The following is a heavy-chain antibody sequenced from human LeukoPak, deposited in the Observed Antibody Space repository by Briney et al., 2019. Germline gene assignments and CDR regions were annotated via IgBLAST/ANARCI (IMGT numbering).Heavy chain of an antibody. D-gene: IGHD2-2*01. J-gene: IGHJ4*02. V-gene: IGHV3-21*01. CDR3: AKQVVPAAHIDY. Sequence: GGSLRLSCAASGFTFSSYSMNWVRQAPGKGLEWVSSISSSSSYIYYADSVKGRFTISRDNAKNSLYLQMNSLRAEDTAVYYCAKQVVPAAHIDYWGQGTLVTVSS. CDR2: ISSSSSYI. CDR1: GFTFSSYS.